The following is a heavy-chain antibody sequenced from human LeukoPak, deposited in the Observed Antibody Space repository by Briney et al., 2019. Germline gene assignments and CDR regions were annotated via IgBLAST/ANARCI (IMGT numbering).Heavy chain of an antibody. CDR2: IYYSGST. D-gene: IGHD6-13*01. Sequence: PSETLSLTCTVSGGSTSSSTYYWGWIRQPPGKGLEWIGSIYYSGSTYYSPSLKSRVSISVDTSKNQFSLKLSSVTAADTAVYYCARGSSWYQTNFDYWGQGTLVTNSP. V-gene: IGHV4-39*07. CDR3: ARGSSWYQTNFDY. J-gene: IGHJ4*02. CDR1: GGSTSSSTYY.